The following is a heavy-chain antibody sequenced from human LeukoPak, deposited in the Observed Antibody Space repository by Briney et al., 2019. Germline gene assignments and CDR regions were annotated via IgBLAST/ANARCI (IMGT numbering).Heavy chain of an antibody. V-gene: IGHV3-21*01. Sequence: NPGGSLRLSCAASGFTFSNFSMPWVRQSAGKGLEWVSSISSSSSYIYYADSVKGRFTISRDNAKNSLYLQMNSLRAEDTAVYYCARAPMIPPNYWGQGTLVTVSS. D-gene: IGHD3-16*01. CDR1: GFTFSNFS. CDR2: ISSSSSYI. CDR3: ARAPMIPPNY. J-gene: IGHJ4*02.